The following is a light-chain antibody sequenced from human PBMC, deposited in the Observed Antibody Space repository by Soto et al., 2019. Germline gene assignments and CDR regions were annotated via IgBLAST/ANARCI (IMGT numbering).Light chain of an antibody. CDR3: CSYAGSSSYV. CDR2: EGS. Sequence: QSVLTQPASVSGSPGQSITISCTGTSSDVGSYNLVSWYQQHPGKAPKLMIYEGSKRPSGVSNRFSGSKSGSTASLTISGLQAEDEADYYCCSYAGSSSYVFGTGTKVTVL. CDR1: SSDVGSYNL. V-gene: IGLV2-23*01. J-gene: IGLJ1*01.